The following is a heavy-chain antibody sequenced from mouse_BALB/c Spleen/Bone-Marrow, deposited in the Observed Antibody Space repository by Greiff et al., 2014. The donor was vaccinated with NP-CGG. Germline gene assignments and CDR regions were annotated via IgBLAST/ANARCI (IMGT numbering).Heavy chain of an antibody. CDR2: INPYNDGT. Sequence: EVQLQQSGPELVKPGASVKMSCKASGYTFTSYVMHWVKQKSGQGLEWIGYINPYNDGTKYNEKFKGKATLTSDKSSSTAYMELSSLTSEDPAVYYCARSMIGNYFDCWGQGTTLTVSS. V-gene: IGHV1-14*01. J-gene: IGHJ2*01. D-gene: IGHD2-4*01. CDR3: ARSMIGNYFDC. CDR1: GYTFTSYV.